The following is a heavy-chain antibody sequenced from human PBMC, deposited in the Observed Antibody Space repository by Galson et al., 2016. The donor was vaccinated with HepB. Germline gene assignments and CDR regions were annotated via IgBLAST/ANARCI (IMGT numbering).Heavy chain of an antibody. Sequence: SVKVSCKASGYIFGGYHIHWVRQAPDQGLEWVGIITPSTGASSYAQKLRGRVTMTTDTSATKVYMELSRLGSEVMAIYFCAGETTATQYFDYWGQGALVPVS. CDR1: GYIFGGYH. CDR3: AGETTATQYFDY. V-gene: IGHV1-46*04. CDR2: ITPSTGAS. D-gene: IGHD1-1*01. J-gene: IGHJ4*02.